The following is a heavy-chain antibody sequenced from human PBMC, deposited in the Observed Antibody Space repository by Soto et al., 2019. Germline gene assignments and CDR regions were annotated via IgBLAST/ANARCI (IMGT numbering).Heavy chain of an antibody. CDR3: VSGPGTTADY. CDR1: GGSFSGYY. D-gene: IGHD1-1*01. Sequence: PSETLSLTCAVYGGSFSGYYWSWIRQPPGKGLEWIGEINYSGSTNYNPSLKSRVTISVDMSKNQFSLNVRSVTAADTAVYYCVSGPGTTADYWGQGTLVTVSS. V-gene: IGHV4-34*01. J-gene: IGHJ4*02. CDR2: INYSGST.